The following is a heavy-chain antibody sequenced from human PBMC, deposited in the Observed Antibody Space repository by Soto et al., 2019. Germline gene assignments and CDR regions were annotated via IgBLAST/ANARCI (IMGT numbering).Heavy chain of an antibody. D-gene: IGHD6-19*01. J-gene: IGHJ6*02. CDR2: IYYSGST. V-gene: IGHV4-39*01. CDR3: ARLIYSSGWTRYYYYYGMDV. Sequence: TSETLSLTCTVSGGSISSSSYYWGWIRQPPGKGLEWIGSIYYSGSTYYNPSLKSRVTISVDTSKNQFSLKLSSVTAADTAVYYCARLIYSSGWTRYYYYYGMDVWGQGTTVTVSS. CDR1: GGSISSSSYY.